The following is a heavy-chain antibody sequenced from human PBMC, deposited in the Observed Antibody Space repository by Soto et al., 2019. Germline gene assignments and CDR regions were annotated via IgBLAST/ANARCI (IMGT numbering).Heavy chain of an antibody. CDR1: GYTFTSYY. Sequence: ASVKVSCKASGYTFTSYYMHWVRQAPGQGLEWMGIINPSGGSTSYAQKFQGRVTMTRDTSTSTVYMELSSLRSEDTAVSYCARAMSRIAAAVSRVHRDLGRDYFDYWGQGTLVTVSS. J-gene: IGHJ4*02. CDR2: INPSGGST. D-gene: IGHD6-13*01. V-gene: IGHV1-46*01. CDR3: ARAMSRIAAAVSRVHRDLGRDYFDY.